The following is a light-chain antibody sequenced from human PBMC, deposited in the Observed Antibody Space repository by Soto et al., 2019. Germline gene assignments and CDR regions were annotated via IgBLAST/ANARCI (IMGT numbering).Light chain of an antibody. Sequence: QSALTQPASVSGSPGQSITISCTGTSSDVGAYNYVSWYQQHPGKAPKLMIYEVSNRPSGVSNRFSGSKSGNTASLTISGLQSEDEADYYCSSYTTSRAYVLFGGGTKVTVL. CDR1: SSDVGAYNY. V-gene: IGLV2-14*01. CDR3: SSYTTSRAYVL. J-gene: IGLJ2*01. CDR2: EVS.